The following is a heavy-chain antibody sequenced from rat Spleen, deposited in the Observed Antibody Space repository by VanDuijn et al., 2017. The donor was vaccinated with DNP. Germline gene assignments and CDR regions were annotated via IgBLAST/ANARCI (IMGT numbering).Heavy chain of an antibody. D-gene: IGHD1-11*01. CDR3: ARHLRRAPGFAY. V-gene: IGHV5-7*01. Sequence: EVQLVESGGDLVQPGRSLKVSCAASGFTFSDYYMAWVRQAPKKGLEWVATFSYDGISTYYRDSVKGRFTVSRDNARSTLYLQMDSLRSEDTATYYCARHLRRAPGFAYWGQGTLVTVSS. CDR1: GFTFSDYY. CDR2: FSYDGIST. J-gene: IGHJ3*01.